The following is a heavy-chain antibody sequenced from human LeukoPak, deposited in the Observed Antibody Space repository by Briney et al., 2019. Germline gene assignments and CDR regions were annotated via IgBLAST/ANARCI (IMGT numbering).Heavy chain of an antibody. CDR1: GYSFTNYA. D-gene: IGHD3-16*02. V-gene: IGHV1-18*01. CDR2: ISGYNGDT. J-gene: IGHJ3*02. Sequence: ASVKVSCKASGYSFTNYAISWVRQAPGQGLEWMGWISGYNGDTKYAQKLQGRVTMTTDTSTSTAYMELRSLRSDDTAVYYCATRYDYVWGSYRIDAFDIWGQGTMVTVSS. CDR3: ATRYDYVWGSYRIDAFDI.